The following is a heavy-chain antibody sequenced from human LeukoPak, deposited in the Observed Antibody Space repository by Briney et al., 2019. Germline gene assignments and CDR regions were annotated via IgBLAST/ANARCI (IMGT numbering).Heavy chain of an antibody. D-gene: IGHD6-6*01. V-gene: IGHV4-59*01. CDR3: ARDPSSYYYGMDV. Sequence: PSETLSLTCTVSSGSISSYYWSWIRQPPGKGLEWIGYIHYSGSTNYNPSLKSRVTISVDTSKNQFSLKLSSVTAADTAVYFCARDPSSYYYGMDVWGQGTTVTVSS. CDR2: IHYSGST. J-gene: IGHJ6*02. CDR1: SGSISSYY.